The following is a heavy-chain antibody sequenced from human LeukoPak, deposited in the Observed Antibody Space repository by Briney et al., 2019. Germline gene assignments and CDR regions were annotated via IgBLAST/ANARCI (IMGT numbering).Heavy chain of an antibody. CDR1: GYTFSSYG. D-gene: IGHD6-13*01. CDR2: IRYDGSNK. CDR3: ARVLRSSWYNSWFDP. Sequence: GGSLRLSCAASGYTFSSYGMYWVRQAPGKGLEWVAFIRYDGSNKYYADSVKGRFTVSRDNSKNTLYLQMNSLRAEDTAVYYCARVLRSSWYNSWFDPWGQGTLVTVSS. J-gene: IGHJ5*02. V-gene: IGHV3-30*02.